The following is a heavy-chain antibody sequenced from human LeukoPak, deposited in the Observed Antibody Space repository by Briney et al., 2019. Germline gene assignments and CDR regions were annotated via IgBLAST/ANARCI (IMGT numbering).Heavy chain of an antibody. J-gene: IGHJ4*02. CDR2: ISSSGSTI. CDR3: ATLPEPDYYGSGSYHNDD. CDR1: GFTFSSYE. D-gene: IGHD3-10*01. Sequence: GGSLRLSCAASGFTFSSYEMNWVRQAPGKGLEWVSYISSSGSTIYYADSVKGRFTIPRDNAKNSLYLQMNSLRAEDTAVYYCATLPEPDYYGSGSYHNDDWGQGTLVTVSS. V-gene: IGHV3-48*03.